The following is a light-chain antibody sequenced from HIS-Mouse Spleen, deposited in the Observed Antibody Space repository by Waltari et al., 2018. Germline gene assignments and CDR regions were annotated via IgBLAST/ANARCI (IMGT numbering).Light chain of an antibody. J-gene: IGLJ3*02. CDR2: RNK. CDR1: SSNIGSNY. CDR3: AAWDDSLSGPV. Sequence: QSVLTQPPSASGTPGQRVTISCSGISSNIGSNYVYWYQQLPGTAPQLLLYRNKPRPSGVPDPCPGSRSGTSASLAISGLRSEDEADYYCAAWDDSLSGPVFGGGTKLTVL. V-gene: IGLV1-47*01.